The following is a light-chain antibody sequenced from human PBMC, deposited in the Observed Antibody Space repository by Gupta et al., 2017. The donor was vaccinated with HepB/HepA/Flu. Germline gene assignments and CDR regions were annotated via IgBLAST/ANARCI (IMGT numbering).Light chain of an antibody. CDR2: TND. J-gene: IGLJ3*02. CDR1: SSNIGAGYG. V-gene: IGLV1-40*01. CDR3: QSFDSGLTGPL. Sequence: QSVLTQPTSVSGAPGQRVTISCTGSSSNIGAGYGAHWYQKLPGTAPRLLIYTNDNRPSGVPDRFSASKSGTSASLAITGLQAEDEADYYCQSFDSGLTGPLFGGGTKLTVL.